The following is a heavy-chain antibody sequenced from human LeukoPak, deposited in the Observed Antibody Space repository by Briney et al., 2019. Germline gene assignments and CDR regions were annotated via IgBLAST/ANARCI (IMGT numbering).Heavy chain of an antibody. CDR2: SSPYNGNT. D-gene: IGHD6-19*01. V-gene: IGHV1-18*01. CDR1: VYTFTTYG. Sequence: GASVKVSCKASVYTFTTYGISWVRQAPGQELEWMGWSSPYNGNTNYAQKLRGRVTMTTDTSTSTAYMELRSLRSDDTAVYYCARGGTSGWRTPNDDYWGQGTLVTVSS. J-gene: IGHJ4*02. CDR3: ARGGTSGWRTPNDDY.